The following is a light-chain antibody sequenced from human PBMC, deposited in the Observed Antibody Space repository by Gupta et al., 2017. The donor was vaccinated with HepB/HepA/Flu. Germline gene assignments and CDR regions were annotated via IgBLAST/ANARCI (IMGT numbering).Light chain of an antibody. V-gene: IGLV3-1*01. CDR2: QDS. CDR3: QAWDSSTVV. Sequence: SYELTQLPSVSVSPSQTASITCSGDKLGDKYACWYQQKPGQSPVLVIYQDSKRPSGIPERFSGSNSGNTATLTISGTQAMDEADYYCQAWDSSTVVFGGGTKLTVL. J-gene: IGLJ2*01. CDR1: KLGDKY.